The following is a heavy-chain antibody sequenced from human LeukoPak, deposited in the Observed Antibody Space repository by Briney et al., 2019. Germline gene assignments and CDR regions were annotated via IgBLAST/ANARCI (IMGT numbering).Heavy chain of an antibody. CDR3: ARQEYSSSVPDY. V-gene: IGHV5-51*01. Sequence: GESLKISCKGSGYSFADYWVGWVRQVPGKGLEWMGIIYPDDSDTRYSPSFQGQVTMSADKSISTAYLQWSSLKASDTAMYFCARQEYSSSVPDYWGQGTLVTVSS. J-gene: IGHJ4*02. CDR2: IYPDDSDT. CDR1: GYSFADYW. D-gene: IGHD2/OR15-2a*01.